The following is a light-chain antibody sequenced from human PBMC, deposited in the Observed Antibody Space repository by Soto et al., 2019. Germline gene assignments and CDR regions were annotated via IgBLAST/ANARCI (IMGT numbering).Light chain of an antibody. V-gene: IGKV3-20*01. CDR1: QSVPSSD. Sequence: EIVLTQSPATLSLSPGERATLSCRASQSVPSSDLAWYQQKPGQAPRLLIYGASSRANGIPDRFSGSGSWTDFTLTINRLEPEDFAVYYCQQYGSSRTFCQGTRVEIK. CDR3: QQYGSSRT. CDR2: GAS. J-gene: IGKJ1*01.